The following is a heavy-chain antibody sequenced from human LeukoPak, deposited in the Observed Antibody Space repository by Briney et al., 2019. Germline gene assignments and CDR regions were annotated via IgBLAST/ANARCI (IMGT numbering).Heavy chain of an antibody. D-gene: IGHD2-2*01. J-gene: IGHJ3*02. CDR2: IYSSGIT. CDR1: RGSISNYY. CDR3: ARGPPDCSSTSCYAFDAFDI. Sequence: TSETLSLTCTVSRGSISNYYWSWIRQPAGKGLEYIGRIYSSGITDYNPSLMSRVTLSVDTSKNRFSLRLSSVTAADTAVYYCARGPPDCSSTSCYAFDAFDIWGQGTMVTVSS. V-gene: IGHV4-4*07.